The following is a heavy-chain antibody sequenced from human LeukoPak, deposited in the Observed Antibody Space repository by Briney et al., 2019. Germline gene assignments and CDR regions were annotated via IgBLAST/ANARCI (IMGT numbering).Heavy chain of an antibody. CDR3: AKDSSGWYSGVSH. Sequence: GGSLRLSCAASGFTFDDYAMHWVRQAPGKGLEWVSGISWNSGSIGYADSVKGRFTISRDNAKNSLYLQMNSLRAEDTALYYCAKDSSGWYSGVSHWGQGTLVTVSS. J-gene: IGHJ4*02. D-gene: IGHD6-19*01. V-gene: IGHV3-9*01. CDR1: GFTFDDYA. CDR2: ISWNSGSI.